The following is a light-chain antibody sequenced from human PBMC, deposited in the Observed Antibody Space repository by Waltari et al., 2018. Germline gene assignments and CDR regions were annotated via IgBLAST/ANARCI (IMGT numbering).Light chain of an antibody. Sequence: EIVLTQSPGTLSLSPGERAPLSCRASQSVYSRYLAWYQQKPGQAPRLLIYGASSRAAGIPDRFSGSGSGTDFTLTISRLEPEDFAVYFCQQYGSSPRTFGQGTKLEIK. CDR1: QSVYSRY. V-gene: IGKV3-20*01. CDR2: GAS. CDR3: QQYGSSPRT. J-gene: IGKJ2*01.